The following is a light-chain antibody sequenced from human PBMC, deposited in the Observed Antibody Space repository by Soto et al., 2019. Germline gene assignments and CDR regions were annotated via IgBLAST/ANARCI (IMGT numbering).Light chain of an antibody. V-gene: IGKV3-15*01. CDR3: QQYNSWPPIT. CDR1: QSVSSN. CDR2: GAS. Sequence: EIVMTQSPATLSLSPGERATLSCRASQSVSSNLAWYQQKPGQAPRLLMYGASTRVTGIPARFSGSGSETEFTLTISSLQSEDFAVYYCQQYNSWPPITFGQGTRMEIK. J-gene: IGKJ5*01.